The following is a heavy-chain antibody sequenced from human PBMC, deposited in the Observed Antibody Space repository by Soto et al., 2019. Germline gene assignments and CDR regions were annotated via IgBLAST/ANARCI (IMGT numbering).Heavy chain of an antibody. Sequence: GGSLRLSCGASGFTFSNYNMNWVRQAPGKGLEWVSSITTIGGTTLYADSVKGRFTISRDNAKSSLFLQMNSLRNEETAVYYCARERPGIPFDYWGQGTLVTVSS. V-gene: IGHV3-48*02. CDR3: ARERPGIPFDY. CDR2: ITTIGGTT. CDR1: GFTFSNYN. D-gene: IGHD2-2*02. J-gene: IGHJ4*02.